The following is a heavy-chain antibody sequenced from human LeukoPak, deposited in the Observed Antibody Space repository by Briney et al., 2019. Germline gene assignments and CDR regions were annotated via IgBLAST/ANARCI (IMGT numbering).Heavy chain of an antibody. V-gene: IGHV4-61*02. Sequence: SETLSLTCTVSGGSISSGSYYWSWIRQPAGKGLEWIGRIYTSGSTNYNPSLKSRVIISVDTSKNQFSLNLSSVTAADTAVYYCARVFPVVGSPDGAFDIWGQGTMVTVSS. CDR1: GGSISSGSYY. D-gene: IGHD1-1*01. J-gene: IGHJ3*02. CDR2: IYTSGST. CDR3: ARVFPVVGSPDGAFDI.